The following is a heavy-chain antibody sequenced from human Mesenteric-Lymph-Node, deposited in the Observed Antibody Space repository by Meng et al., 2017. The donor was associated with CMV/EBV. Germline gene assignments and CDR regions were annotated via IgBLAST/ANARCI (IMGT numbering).Heavy chain of an antibody. CDR3: AKDRRSGQIDP. CDR1: GFTFSSFG. J-gene: IGHJ5*02. Sequence: GESLKISCAASGFTFSSFGIHWVRQAPGKGLEWLAFIRFDGNSKYYAESVKGRFTISRDNSKNTLYLQMNSLGAEDTAVYYCAKDRRSGQIDPWGQGTLVTVSS. CDR2: IRFDGNSK. V-gene: IGHV3-30*02. D-gene: IGHD3-10*01.